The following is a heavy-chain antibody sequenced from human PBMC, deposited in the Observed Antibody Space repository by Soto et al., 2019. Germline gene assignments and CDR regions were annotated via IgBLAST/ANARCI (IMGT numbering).Heavy chain of an antibody. CDR3: ARGGDCSGGSCYPEAVDY. CDR2: IISDGSST. Sequence: EVQLVESGGGLVQPGGSLRLSCAASGFTFSSYWMHWVRQAPGKGLGWVSGIISDGSSTSYADSVKGRFTISRENAKNTLYLQMNSLRAEDTAVYYCARGGDCSGGSCYPEAVDYWGRGTLVTVSS. J-gene: IGHJ4*02. CDR1: GFTFSSYW. V-gene: IGHV3-74*01. D-gene: IGHD2-15*01.